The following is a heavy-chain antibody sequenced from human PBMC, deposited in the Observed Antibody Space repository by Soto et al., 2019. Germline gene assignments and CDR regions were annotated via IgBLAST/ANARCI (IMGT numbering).Heavy chain of an antibody. D-gene: IGHD2-2*01. CDR1: GGSISSGGYY. Sequence: PSETLSLTCTVSGGSISSGGYYWSWIRQHPGKGLEWIGYIYYSGSTYYNPSLKSRVTISVDTSKNQFSLKLSSVTAADTAVYYCARGHIDFLTSHYCSSTSCSWPVVFDPWGQGTLVTVSS. CDR2: IYYSGST. J-gene: IGHJ5*02. CDR3: ARGHIDFLTSHYCSSTSCSWPVVFDP. V-gene: IGHV4-31*03.